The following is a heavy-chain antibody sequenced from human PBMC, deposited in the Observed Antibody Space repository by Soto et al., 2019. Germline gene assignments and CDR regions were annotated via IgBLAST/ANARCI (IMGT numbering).Heavy chain of an antibody. CDR3: ARAYSSSWADNWFDP. J-gene: IGHJ5*02. Sequence: GGSLRLSCAASGFTFSSYGMHWVRQAPGKGLEWVSGINWNGGSTGYADSVKGRFTISRDNAKNSLYLQMNSLRAEDTALYHCARAYSSSWADNWFDPWGQGTLVTVSS. V-gene: IGHV3-20*01. D-gene: IGHD6-13*01. CDR2: INWNGGST. CDR1: GFTFSSYG.